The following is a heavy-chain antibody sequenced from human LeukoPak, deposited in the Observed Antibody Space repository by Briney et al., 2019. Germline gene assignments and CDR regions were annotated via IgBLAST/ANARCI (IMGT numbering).Heavy chain of an antibody. D-gene: IGHD2-15*01. J-gene: IGHJ4*02. V-gene: IGHV1-2*02. CDR1: GYTFTAYN. Sequence: ASVRVSCKPSGYTFTAYNIHWVRQAPGQGLEWMGWMNPNSGDTNYAQNFQGRVTMTRDTSISTAYIELSSLRSDDTAVYFCLRGGGRSYCDYWGQGTPVTVSS. CDR2: MNPNSGDT. CDR3: LRGGGRSYCDY.